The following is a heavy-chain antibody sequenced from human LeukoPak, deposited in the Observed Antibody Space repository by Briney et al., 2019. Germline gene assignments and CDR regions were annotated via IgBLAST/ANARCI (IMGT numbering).Heavy chain of an antibody. CDR3: ARDRAWNYFDY. CDR2: ISNDGSKK. Sequence: GGSLRLSCAPSGFTFSRHGMHWVRQAPGKGLEWVAIISNDGSKKYYAHSVEGRFTISRDNSKNTLYLQMDSLRAEDTAVYYCARDRAWNYFDYWGQGTLVTVSS. CDR1: GFTFSRHG. V-gene: IGHV3-30*03. D-gene: IGHD3-3*01. J-gene: IGHJ4*02.